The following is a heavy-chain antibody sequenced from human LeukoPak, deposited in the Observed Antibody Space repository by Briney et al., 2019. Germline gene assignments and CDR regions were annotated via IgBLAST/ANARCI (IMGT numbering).Heavy chain of an antibody. V-gene: IGHV7-4-1*02. D-gene: IGHD3-22*01. CDR2: INTNTGNP. J-gene: IGHJ3*02. CDR1: GYTFTGYY. Sequence: ASVKVSCKASGYTFTGYYMHWVRQAPGQGLEWLGWINTNTGNPTYAQGFTGRFVLSLDTSVNTAYLQISSLKAEDTAVYYCARVVHPYDYESSGLTYDAFDIWGQGTMVTVSS. CDR3: ARVVHPYDYESSGLTYDAFDI.